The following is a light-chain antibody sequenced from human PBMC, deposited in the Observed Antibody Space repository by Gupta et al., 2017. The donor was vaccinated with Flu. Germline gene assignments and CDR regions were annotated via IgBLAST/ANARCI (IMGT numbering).Light chain of an antibody. CDR3: QTWDNDNVV. CDR1: KLGHKY. V-gene: IGLV3-1*01. J-gene: IGLJ2*01. Sequence: SYELTQSPSMSVSPGQTATITCPGDKLGHKYASWYQHKPGQSPVLVIHKDTIRPPGIPERFSGSNSGSTATLTISGTQALDEADYYCQTWDNDNVVFGGGTKLAVL. CDR2: KDT.